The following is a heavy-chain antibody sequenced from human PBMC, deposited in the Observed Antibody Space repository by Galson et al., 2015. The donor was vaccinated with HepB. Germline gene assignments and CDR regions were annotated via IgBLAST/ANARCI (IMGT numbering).Heavy chain of an antibody. D-gene: IGHD5-12*01. Sequence: SLRLSCAASGFTFRNNHMHWVRQAPGKGLLWVSRISGDGTSTAYADSVKGRFSISRDNTKNTLYLQMNSLRDEDTAVYYCARGYSGSQGLDYWGQGILVIVSS. CDR2: ISGDGTST. V-gene: IGHV3-74*01. CDR3: ARGYSGSQGLDY. CDR1: GFTFRNNH. J-gene: IGHJ4*02.